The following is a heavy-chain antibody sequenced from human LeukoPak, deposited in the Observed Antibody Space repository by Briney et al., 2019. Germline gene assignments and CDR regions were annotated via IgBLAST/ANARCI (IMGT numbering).Heavy chain of an antibody. J-gene: IGHJ4*02. CDR1: GGSFSGYY. Sequence: SETLSLTCAVYGGSFSGYYWSWIRQPPGKGLEWIGEINHSGSTNYNPSLKSRVTISVDTSKNQFSLKLSSVTAADTAVYYCARDLAPSSPYYDFWSGPNYYFDYWGQGTLVTVSS. CDR2: INHSGST. D-gene: IGHD3-3*01. V-gene: IGHV4-34*01. CDR3: ARDLAPSSPYYDFWSGPNYYFDY.